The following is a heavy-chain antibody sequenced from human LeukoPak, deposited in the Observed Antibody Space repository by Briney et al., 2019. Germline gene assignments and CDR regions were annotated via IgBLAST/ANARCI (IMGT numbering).Heavy chain of an antibody. V-gene: IGHV1-2*02. CDR2: INPNSGGT. Sequence: ASVKVSCKASGYTFTGYYMHWVRQAPGQGLEWMGWINPNSGGTNYAQKFQGRVTMTRDTSISTAYMELSRLRSDDTAVYYCARESTRGLWFGEWQFDYWGQGTLVTVSS. CDR3: ARESTRGLWFGEWQFDY. CDR1: GYTFTGYY. D-gene: IGHD3-10*01. J-gene: IGHJ4*02.